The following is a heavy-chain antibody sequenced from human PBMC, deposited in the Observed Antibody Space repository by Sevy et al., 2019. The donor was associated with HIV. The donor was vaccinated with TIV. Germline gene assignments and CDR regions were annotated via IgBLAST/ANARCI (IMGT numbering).Heavy chain of an antibody. CDR2: VSRNGGTP. CDR1: GFTFGGYM. J-gene: IGHJ4*02. D-gene: IGHD3-10*01. CDR3: VKEGRDDFNPYLDF. V-gene: IGHV3-23*01. Sequence: GGSLRLSCAGSGFTFGGYMMNWVRQAPGRGLEWVARVSRNGGTPEYGDSAKGRFTISRDNSKNTVYLQLKGLRTEDTALYYCVKEGRDDFNPYLDFWGQGILVTVSS.